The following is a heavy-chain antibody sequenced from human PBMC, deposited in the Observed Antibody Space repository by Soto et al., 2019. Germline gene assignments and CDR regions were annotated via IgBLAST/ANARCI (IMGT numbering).Heavy chain of an antibody. D-gene: IGHD3-22*01. J-gene: IGHJ4*02. CDR3: ARSIYYYDSSGYYAYYFDY. V-gene: IGHV4-59*01. Sequence: PSETLSLTFTVSGGSISSYYWSWIRQPPLNVLEWIGYIYYSGSTNYNPSLKSRVTISVDTSKNQFSLKLSSVTAADTAVYYCARSIYYYDSSGYYAYYFDYWGQGTLVTVSS. CDR1: GGSISSYY. CDR2: IYYSGST.